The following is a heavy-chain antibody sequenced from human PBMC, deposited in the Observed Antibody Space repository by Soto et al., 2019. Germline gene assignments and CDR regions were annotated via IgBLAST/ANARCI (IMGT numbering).Heavy chain of an antibody. D-gene: IGHD3-16*01. CDR3: ARDRFRGVMPNWFDS. CDR1: GYTFTSYR. V-gene: IGHV1-18*01. Sequence: GASGKVSCKASGYTFTSYRISWVRQAPGQGLEWMGWISAYNGNTNYAQKLQGRVTMTTDTSTSTAYMELRSLRSDDTAVYYCARDRFRGVMPNWFDSWGQGTLVTVSS. J-gene: IGHJ5*01. CDR2: ISAYNGNT.